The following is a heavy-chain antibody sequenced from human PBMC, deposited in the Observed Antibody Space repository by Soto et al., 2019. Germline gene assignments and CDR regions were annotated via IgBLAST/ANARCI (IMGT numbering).Heavy chain of an antibody. D-gene: IGHD4-17*01. CDR2: ISSSSSTI. J-gene: IGHJ1*01. CDR3: AKLDYDYGDYVLH. Sequence: GGSLRLSCAASGFTFSSYSMNWVRQAPGKGLEWVSYISSSSSTIYYADSVKGRFTISRDNAKNSLYLQMNSLRDEDTAVYYCAKLDYDYGDYVLHWGQGTLVTVSS. CDR1: GFTFSSYS. V-gene: IGHV3-48*02.